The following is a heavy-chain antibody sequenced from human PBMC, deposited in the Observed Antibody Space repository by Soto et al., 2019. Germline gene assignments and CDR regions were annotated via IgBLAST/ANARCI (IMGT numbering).Heavy chain of an antibody. CDR3: ARGSCSSTSCYEVYYYYGMDV. CDR2: ISSSSSTI. V-gene: IGHV3-48*02. D-gene: IGHD2-2*01. J-gene: IGHJ6*02. Sequence: PGGSLRLSCAASGFTFSSYSMNWVRQAPGKGLEWVSYISSSSSTIYYADSVKGRFTISRDNAKNSLYLQMNSLRDEDTAVYYCARGSCSSTSCYEVYYYYGMDVWGQGPTVTVSS. CDR1: GFTFSSYS.